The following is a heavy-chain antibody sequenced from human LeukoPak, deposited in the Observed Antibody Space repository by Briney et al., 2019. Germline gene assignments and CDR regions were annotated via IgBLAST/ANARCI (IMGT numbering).Heavy chain of an antibody. V-gene: IGHV1-18*01. CDR1: GYTFTSQG. J-gene: IGHJ4*02. Sequence: GASVKVSCKASGYTFTSQGLSWLRQAPERGLEWMGWINTYSGKTNYAQKLQGRVTMTTDTSTSTAYMELMSLRADDAAVYYCASRSGSTPYYFDYWGQGTLVTVSS. CDR2: INTYSGKT. CDR3: ASRSGSTPYYFDY. D-gene: IGHD3-3*01.